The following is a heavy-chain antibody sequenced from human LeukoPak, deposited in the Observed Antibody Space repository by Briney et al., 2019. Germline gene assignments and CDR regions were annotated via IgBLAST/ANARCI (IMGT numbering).Heavy chain of an antibody. CDR3: ARPTGRGGYPTDRFDI. J-gene: IGHJ3*02. CDR2: IYHSGGTT. Sequence: SETLSLTCAVSGGSIRSSNWWSWVRQPPGKGLEWIGEIYHSGGTTNYNPSLKSRVTISVDKSKNQFSLQLSSVTAADTALYYCARPTGRGGYPTDRFDIWGQGTMVTVSS. D-gene: IGHD6-25*01. V-gene: IGHV4-4*02. CDR1: GGSIRSSNW.